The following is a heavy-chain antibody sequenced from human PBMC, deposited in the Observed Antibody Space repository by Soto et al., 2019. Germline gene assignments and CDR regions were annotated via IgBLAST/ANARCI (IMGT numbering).Heavy chain of an antibody. V-gene: IGHV5-51*01. CDR2: IYPGDSDT. Sequence: SLKISCKGSGYSFTSYWIGWVRQMPGKGLERMGIIYPGDSDTRYSPSFQGQVTISADKSISTAYLPWSSLKASDTAMYYCARLFTAAAGPDAFDIWGQGTMVTVSS. D-gene: IGHD6-13*01. CDR3: ARLFTAAAGPDAFDI. J-gene: IGHJ3*02. CDR1: GYSFTSYW.